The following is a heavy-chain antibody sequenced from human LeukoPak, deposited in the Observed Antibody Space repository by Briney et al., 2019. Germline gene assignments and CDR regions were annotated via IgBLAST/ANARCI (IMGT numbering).Heavy chain of an antibody. CDR1: GFTVSSNY. D-gene: IGHD2-21*01. CDR3: ARDQGYSRAFDI. V-gene: IGHV3-66*01. J-gene: IGHJ3*02. Sequence: GGSLRLSCAASGFTVSSNYMNWVRQAPGKGLEWVSVIYSGGSTYYAGSVKGRFTISRDNSKNTLYFQMNSLRAEDTAVYYCARDQGYSRAFDIWGQGTMVTVSS. CDR2: IYSGGST.